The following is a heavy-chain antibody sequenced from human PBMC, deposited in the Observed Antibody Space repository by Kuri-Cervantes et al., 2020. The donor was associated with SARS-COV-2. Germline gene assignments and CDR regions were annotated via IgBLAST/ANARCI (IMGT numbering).Heavy chain of an antibody. V-gene: IGHV4-4*02. Sequence: GSLRLSCTVSGGSITSNNRWSWVRQPPGKGLEWIGEVSLNGAFNYNPSLKSRVTISVDTSKNQFSLKLSSVTAADTAVYYCARGRGALGYCSSTSCYRGWYFDYWGQGTLVTVSS. CDR1: GGSITSNNR. CDR2: VSLNGAF. D-gene: IGHD2-2*01. CDR3: ARGRGALGYCSSTSCYRGWYFDY. J-gene: IGHJ4*02.